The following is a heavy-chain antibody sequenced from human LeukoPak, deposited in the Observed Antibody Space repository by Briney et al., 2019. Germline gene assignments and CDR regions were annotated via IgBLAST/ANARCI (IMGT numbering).Heavy chain of an antibody. J-gene: IGHJ4*02. V-gene: IGHV4-59*12. Sequence: PSETLSLTCTVSGGSISSYYWSWIRQPPGKGLEWIGYIYYSGSTNNNPSLKSRVTISVDRSKNQFSLKLSSVTAADTAVYYCAREAKNYYDSSGSDYWGQGTLVTVSS. CDR2: IYYSGST. CDR1: GGSISSYY. CDR3: AREAKNYYDSSGSDY. D-gene: IGHD3-22*01.